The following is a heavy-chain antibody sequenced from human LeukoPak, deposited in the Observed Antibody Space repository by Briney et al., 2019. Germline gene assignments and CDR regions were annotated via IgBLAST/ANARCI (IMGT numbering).Heavy chain of an antibody. V-gene: IGHV4-59*01. J-gene: IGHJ3*02. CDR1: GGSISSYY. D-gene: IGHD4-11*01. CDR2: IYYSGST. CDR3: ARDYDDYSNYVDAFDI. Sequence: SETLSLTCTVSGGSISSYYWSWIRQPPGKGLEWIGYIYYSGSTNYNPSLKSQVTISVDTSKNQFSLKLSSVTAADTAVYYCARDYDDYSNYVDAFDIWGQGTMVTVSS.